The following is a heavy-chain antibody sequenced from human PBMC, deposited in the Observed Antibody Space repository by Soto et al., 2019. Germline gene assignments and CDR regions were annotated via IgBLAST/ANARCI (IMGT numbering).Heavy chain of an antibody. CDR1: GGSISSYY. CDR2: IYYSGST. CDR3: ARDMDYMDV. Sequence: SETLSLTCTVSGGSISSYYWSWIRQPPGKGLEWIGYIYYSGSTNYNPSLKSRVTISVDTSKNQFSLKLSSVTAADTAVYYCARDMDYMDVWGKGTTVTVS. D-gene: IGHD3-10*01. V-gene: IGHV4-59*01. J-gene: IGHJ6*03.